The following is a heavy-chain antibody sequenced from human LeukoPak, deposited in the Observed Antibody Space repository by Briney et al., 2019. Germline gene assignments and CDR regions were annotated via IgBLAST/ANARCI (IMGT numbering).Heavy chain of an antibody. D-gene: IGHD3-9*01. Sequence: QPGRSLRLSCAASGFTFSSYAMHWVRQAPGKGLEWVAVISYDGSNKYYADSVKGRFTISRDNSKNTLFLQMNSLRAEDTALYYCAKPYSGTILTGWFDPWGQGTLVTVSS. V-gene: IGHV3-30-3*02. J-gene: IGHJ5*02. CDR3: AKPYSGTILTGWFDP. CDR1: GFTFSSYA. CDR2: ISYDGSNK.